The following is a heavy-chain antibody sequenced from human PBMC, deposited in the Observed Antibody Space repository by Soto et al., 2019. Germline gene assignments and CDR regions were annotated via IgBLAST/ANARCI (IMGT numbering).Heavy chain of an antibody. D-gene: IGHD1-1*01. CDR2: ISAHNGNT. CDR3: ARGRYGDY. J-gene: IGHJ4*02. V-gene: IGHV1-18*01. Sequence: QVHLVQSGAEVKKPGASVKVSCKGSGYTFTSYGITWVRQAPGQGLEWMGWISAHNGNTDYAQELQGRVTVTRDTSTSTAYMELRSLRSDATAVYYWARGRYGDYWGQGALVTVSS. CDR1: GYTFTSYG.